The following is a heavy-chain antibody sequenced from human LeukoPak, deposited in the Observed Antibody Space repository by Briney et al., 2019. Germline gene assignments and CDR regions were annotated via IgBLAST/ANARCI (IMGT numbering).Heavy chain of an antibody. CDR2: IKQDGSEK. CDR3: AREPLRYCSGCEGYFDY. Sequence: GGSLRLSCAASGFTFSSYWMSWVRQAPGKGLEWVANIKQDGSEKYYVDSVKGRFTISRDNAKNSLYLQMNSLRAEDTAVYYCAREPLRYCSGCEGYFDYWGQGTLVTVSS. D-gene: IGHD2-15*01. CDR1: GFTFSSYW. J-gene: IGHJ4*02. V-gene: IGHV3-7*01.